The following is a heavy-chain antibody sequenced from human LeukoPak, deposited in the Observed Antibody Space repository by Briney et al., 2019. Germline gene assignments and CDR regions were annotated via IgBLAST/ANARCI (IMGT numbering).Heavy chain of an antibody. CDR2: ISGSGSST. CDR3: AKDQEGSYFYDTSGSALDF. D-gene: IGHD3-22*01. Sequence: GGSLRLPCAASGFTFASYTMTWVRQAPGKGLEWVSVISGSGSSTYYADSVKGRFTIPRDNSKSYLYLQMKSLRAEDTAVYFCAKDQEGSYFYDTSGSALDFWGQGTLVTVSS. V-gene: IGHV3-23*01. CDR1: GFTFASYT. J-gene: IGHJ4*02.